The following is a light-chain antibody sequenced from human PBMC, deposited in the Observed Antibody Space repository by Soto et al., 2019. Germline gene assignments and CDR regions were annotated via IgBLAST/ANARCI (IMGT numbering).Light chain of an antibody. CDR3: QAWDSSTGV. V-gene: IGLV3-1*01. CDR2: EDN. Sequence: LTQPPSVSVSPGQTASITCSGDELGDKYACWYQQKAGQSPVLVIYEDNKRPSGIPERFSGSNSGNTATLTISGTQAMDEADYYCQAWDSSTGVFGGGTKLTVL. J-gene: IGLJ2*01. CDR1: ELGDKY.